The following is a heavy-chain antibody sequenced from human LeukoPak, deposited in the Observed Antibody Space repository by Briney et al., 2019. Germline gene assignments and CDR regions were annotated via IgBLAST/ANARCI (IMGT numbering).Heavy chain of an antibody. CDR2: IIPILGIA. Sequence: GASVKVSCKASGGTFSSYAISWVRQAPGQGLEWMGRIIPILGIANYAQKFQGRVTITADKSTSTAYMELSSLRSEDTAVYYCARDHPAMANFDHWGQGTLVTVSS. J-gene: IGHJ4*02. D-gene: IGHD5-18*01. V-gene: IGHV1-69*04. CDR3: ARDHPAMANFDH. CDR1: GGTFSSYA.